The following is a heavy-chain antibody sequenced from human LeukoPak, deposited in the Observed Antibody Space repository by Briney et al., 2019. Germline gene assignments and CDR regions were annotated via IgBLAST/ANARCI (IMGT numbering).Heavy chain of an antibody. CDR3: ARGLKYYYYYGMDV. J-gene: IGHJ6*02. V-gene: IGHV4-34*01. CDR2: INHSGST. CDR1: GGSFSGYY. Sequence: PSETLSPTCAVYGGSFSGYYWSWIRQPPGKGLEWIGEINHSGSTNYNPSLKSRVTISVDTSKNQFSLKLSSVTAADTAVYYCARGLKYYYYYGMDVWGQGTTVTVSS.